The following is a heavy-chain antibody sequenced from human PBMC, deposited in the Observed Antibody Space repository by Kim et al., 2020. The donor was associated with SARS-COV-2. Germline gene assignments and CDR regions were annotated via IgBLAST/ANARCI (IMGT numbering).Heavy chain of an antibody. CDR2: ISAYNGNT. V-gene: IGHV1-18*04. J-gene: IGHJ4*02. D-gene: IGHD6-19*01. Sequence: ASVKVSCKASGYTFTSYGISWVRQAPGQGLEWMGWISAYNGNTNYAQKLQGRVTMTTDTSTSTAYMELRSLRSDDTAVYYCARDPAIAVAGTGAFDYWGQGTLVTVSS. CDR1: GYTFTSYG. CDR3: ARDPAIAVAGTGAFDY.